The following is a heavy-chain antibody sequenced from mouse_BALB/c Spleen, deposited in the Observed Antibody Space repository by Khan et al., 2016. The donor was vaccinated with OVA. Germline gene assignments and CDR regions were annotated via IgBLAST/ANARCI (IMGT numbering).Heavy chain of an antibody. CDR3: ASHLTGSFAY. J-gene: IGHJ3*01. Sequence: EVQLVESGGDLVKPGGSLKLSCAASGFTFSSYGMSWVRQTPDKRLEWVATISSDGSYTYYPDSVKGRFTISRDNVKNTLYPQMSSLKSEDTAMYYCASHLTGSFAYWGQGTLVTVSA. D-gene: IGHD4-1*01. CDR1: GFTFSSYG. CDR2: ISSDGSYT. V-gene: IGHV5-6*01.